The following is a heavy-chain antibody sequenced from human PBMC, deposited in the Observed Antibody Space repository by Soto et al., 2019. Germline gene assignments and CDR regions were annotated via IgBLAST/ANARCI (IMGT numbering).Heavy chain of an antibody. CDR2: IKTETDGGTA. CDR3: ARDITPITVAGVLKMGLPDS. D-gene: IGHD3-3*01. CDR1: GFTFGNAW. Sequence: EVHLVESGGGLVKPGGSLILSCSVSGFTFGNAWMSWVRQGPGKGLEWVGRIKTETDGGTADYAAPVKGRYTISRDDSKRTLHLQMNSLKIEDTAVYYCARDITPITVAGVLKMGLPDSWGQGTLVTVSS. V-gene: IGHV3-15*01. J-gene: IGHJ4*02.